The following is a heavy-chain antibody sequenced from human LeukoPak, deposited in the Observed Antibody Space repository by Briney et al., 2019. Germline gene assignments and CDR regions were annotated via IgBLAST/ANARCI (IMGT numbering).Heavy chain of an antibody. CDR1: GGSISSSSYY. CDR3: ARDLGSREYCSGGSCYRMGPRVNWFDP. D-gene: IGHD2-15*01. J-gene: IGHJ5*02. Sequence: SETLSLTCTVSGGSISSSSYYWSWIRQPPGKGLEWIGYIYYSGSTNYNPSLKSRVTISVDTSKNQFSLKLSSVTAADTAVYYCARDLGSREYCSGGSCYRMGPRVNWFDPWGQGTLVTVSS. V-gene: IGHV4-61*01. CDR2: IYYSGST.